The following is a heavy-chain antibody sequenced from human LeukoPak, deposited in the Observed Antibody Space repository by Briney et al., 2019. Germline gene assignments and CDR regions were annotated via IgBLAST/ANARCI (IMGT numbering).Heavy chain of an antibody. CDR2: IWYDGSNK. D-gene: IGHD5-12*01. CDR1: GFTFSSYG. V-gene: IGHV3-33*06. Sequence: PGRSLRLSCAASGFTFSSYGMHWVRQAPGKGLEWVAVIWYDGSNKYYADSVKGRFTISRDNSKNTLYLQMNSLRAEDTAVYYCAKDLGGYDSLYFGYWGQGTLVTVSS. CDR3: AKDLGGYDSLYFGY. J-gene: IGHJ4*02.